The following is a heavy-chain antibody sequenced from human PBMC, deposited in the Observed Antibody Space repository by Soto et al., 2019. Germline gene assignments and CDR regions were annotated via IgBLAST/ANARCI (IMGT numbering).Heavy chain of an antibody. Sequence: ETLSLTCAVYGGSFSGYYWSWIRPPPGKGLEWIGEINHSGSTNYNPSLKSRVTISVDTSKNQFSLKLSSVTVADTAVYYCARERTGPKPTYHYYYYYGMDVWGQGTTVTVS. J-gene: IGHJ6*02. D-gene: IGHD1-1*01. CDR2: INHSGST. CDR1: GGSFSGYY. V-gene: IGHV4-34*01. CDR3: ARERTGPKPTYHYYYYYGMDV.